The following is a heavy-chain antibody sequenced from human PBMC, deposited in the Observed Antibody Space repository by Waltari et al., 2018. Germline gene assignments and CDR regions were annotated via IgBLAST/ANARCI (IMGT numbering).Heavy chain of an antibody. CDR3: AAGLH. CDR2: ISTNGKSI. Sequence: EVQLVESGGTLVQPGESLRLSCVASGFTFSTYEMNWVRRAPGKGLDWISYISTNGKSIYYPDSGKGPFTISRDNAKNSLYLQMHSLRAEDTALYYCAAGLHWGQGTLVTVSS. CDR1: GFTFSTYE. J-gene: IGHJ4*02. V-gene: IGHV3-48*03.